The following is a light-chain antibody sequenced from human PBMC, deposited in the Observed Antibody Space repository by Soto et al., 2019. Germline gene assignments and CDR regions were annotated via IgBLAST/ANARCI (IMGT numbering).Light chain of an antibody. CDR2: AAS. CDR1: QSVSSN. J-gene: IGKJ3*01. V-gene: IGKV3-15*01. CDR3: QQYNNWPPFT. Sequence: EIVMTQSPATLSVSPGERATLSCRASQSVSSNLAWYQQQPGQTPRLLIFAASTRATGIPARFSGSGSGTEFPLTISSLQSEQFALYYCQQYNNWPPFTFGPGTKVDFK.